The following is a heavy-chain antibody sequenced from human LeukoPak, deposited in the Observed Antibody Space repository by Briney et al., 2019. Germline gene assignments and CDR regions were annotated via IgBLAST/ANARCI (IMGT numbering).Heavy chain of an antibody. V-gene: IGHV1-69-2*01. J-gene: IGHJ3*02. Sequence: ASVKISCRVSGYTFTDYYMHWVQQAPGKGLECMGLVDPEDGETIYVEKFQGRVTITADTSTDTAYMELSSLRSEDTAVYYCATYDSSGYYYYAFDIWGQGTMVTVSS. CDR1: GYTFTDYY. D-gene: IGHD3-22*01. CDR3: ATYDSSGYYYYAFDI. CDR2: VDPEDGET.